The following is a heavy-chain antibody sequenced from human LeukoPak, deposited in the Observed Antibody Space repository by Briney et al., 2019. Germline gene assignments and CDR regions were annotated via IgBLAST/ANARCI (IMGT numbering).Heavy chain of an antibody. D-gene: IGHD5-18*01. CDR1: GFTFSSYS. Sequence: GGSLRLSCAASGFTFSSYSMNWVRQAPGKGPEWVAYISSPGTTLYYVDSVKGRFTISRDNAKNSMYLQMISLRAEDTAVYYCASGIQPRLSWFFDLWGRGTQVIVSS. J-gene: IGHJ2*01. V-gene: IGHV3-48*04. CDR3: ASGIQPRLSWFFDL. CDR2: ISSPGTTL.